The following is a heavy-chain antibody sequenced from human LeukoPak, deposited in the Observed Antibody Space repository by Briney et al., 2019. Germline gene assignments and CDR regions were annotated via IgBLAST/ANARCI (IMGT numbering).Heavy chain of an antibody. CDR3: ARRLRVVPAAIRPRPFDY. CDR1: GGSISSYY. V-gene: IGHV4-34*01. CDR2: INHSGST. D-gene: IGHD2-2*02. J-gene: IGHJ4*02. Sequence: SETLSLTCTVSGGSISSYYWSWIRQPPGKGLEWIGEINHSGSTNYNPSLKSRVTISVDTSKNQFSLKLSSVTAADTAVYYCARRLRVVPAAIRPRPFDYWGQGTLVTVSS.